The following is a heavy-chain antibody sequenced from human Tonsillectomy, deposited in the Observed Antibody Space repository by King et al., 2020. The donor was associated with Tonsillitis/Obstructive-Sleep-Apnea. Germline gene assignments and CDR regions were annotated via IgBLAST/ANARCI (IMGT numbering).Heavy chain of an antibody. Sequence: QLVQSGGGVVQPGRSLRLSCAASGFTFSSYAMHWVRQAPGKGLEWVAVISYDGSNKYYADSVKGRFNISRDNSKNTLYLPMNSLRAEDTAVYYCALGRGLFCSSTSCRNWFEPWGQGTLVTVSS. D-gene: IGHD2-2*01. J-gene: IGHJ5*02. V-gene: IGHV3-30*04. CDR1: GFTFSSYA. CDR2: ISYDGSNK. CDR3: ALGRGLFCSSTSCRNWFEP.